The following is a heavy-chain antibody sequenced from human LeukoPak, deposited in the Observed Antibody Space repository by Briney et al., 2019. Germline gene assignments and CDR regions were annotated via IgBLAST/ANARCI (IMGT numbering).Heavy chain of an antibody. J-gene: IGHJ4*02. CDR3: ARGRGYSYAPGY. Sequence: SETLSLTCTVSGGSISSRSYYWGWIRQPPGKGLEWIGSIYHSGSTYYNPSLKSRVTISVDTSKNQFSLKLSSVTAADTAVYYCARGRGYSYAPGYWGQGTLVTVSS. V-gene: IGHV4-39*07. D-gene: IGHD5-18*01. CDR1: GGSISSRSYY. CDR2: IYHSGST.